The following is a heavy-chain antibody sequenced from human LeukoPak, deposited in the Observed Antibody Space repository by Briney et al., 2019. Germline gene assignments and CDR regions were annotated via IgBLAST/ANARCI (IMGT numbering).Heavy chain of an antibody. CDR3: PSHEPQQWLPSGPPNDAFDI. CDR2: ISYDGSNK. V-gene: IGHV3-30-3*01. J-gene: IGHJ3*02. D-gene: IGHD6-19*01. Sequence: PGRSLRLSCAASGFTFSSYAMHWVRQAPGKGLEGVAVISYDGSNKYDADYVKGRFTISRDNSKNTLYLQMNSLRAEDTAVYYCPSHEPQQWLPSGPPNDAFDIWGQGTMVTVSS. CDR1: GFTFSSYA.